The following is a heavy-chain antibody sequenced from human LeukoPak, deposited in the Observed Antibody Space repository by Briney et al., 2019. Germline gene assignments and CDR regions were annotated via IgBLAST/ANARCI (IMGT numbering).Heavy chain of an antibody. CDR1: GYTFTSYG. D-gene: IGHD6-13*01. Sequence: ASVKVSCKASGYTFTSYGISWVRQAPGQGLEWIGWISAYNGNTNYAQKVQGRVTMTTDTSTSTAYMELRSLRSDDTAVYYCARPGTGYSSSWFDYWGQGTLVTVSS. CDR2: ISAYNGNT. V-gene: IGHV1-18*01. J-gene: IGHJ4*02. CDR3: ARPGTGYSSSWFDY.